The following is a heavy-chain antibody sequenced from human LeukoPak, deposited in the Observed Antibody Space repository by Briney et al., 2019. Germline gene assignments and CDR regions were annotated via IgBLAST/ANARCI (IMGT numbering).Heavy chain of an antibody. CDR1: GGSISGSY. Sequence: KPSDTLSLTCTVSGGSISGSYWSWIRQPPGKGLEWIGYIYYSGSTDYNPSLKSRVTIAVDTSKNHFSLTLRSVTAADTAVYYCARHWPYSSSWFDYWGQGALITVSS. J-gene: IGHJ4*02. CDR3: ARHWPYSSSWFDY. D-gene: IGHD6-13*01. V-gene: IGHV4-59*08. CDR2: IYYSGST.